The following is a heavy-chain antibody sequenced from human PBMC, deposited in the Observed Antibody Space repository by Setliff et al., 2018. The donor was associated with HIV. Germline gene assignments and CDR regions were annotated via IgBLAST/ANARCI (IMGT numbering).Heavy chain of an antibody. J-gene: IGHJ3*02. V-gene: IGHV4-4*07. CDR1: GGSFRNYY. CDR2: IYGSGTT. CDR3: ARVPRITTLRNAFDI. Sequence: PSETLSLTCSVSGGSFRNYYWNWIRQPAGKGLEWIGRIYGSGTTNHNPFLKSRVTISIDTSKNQFSLKLSSVTAADTAIYYCARVPRITTLRNAFDIWGQGTMVTVSS. D-gene: IGHD3-3*01.